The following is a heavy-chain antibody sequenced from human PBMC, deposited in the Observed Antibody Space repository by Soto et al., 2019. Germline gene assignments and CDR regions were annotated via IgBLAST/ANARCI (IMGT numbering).Heavy chain of an antibody. CDR2: ISAYNGNT. J-gene: IGHJ5*02. Sequence: ASVKVSCKASGYTFTSYGISWVRQAPGQGLEWMGWISAYNGNTNYAQKLQGRVTMTTDTSTSTAYMELRSLRSDDTAVYYCARDDRGPLTGNWFDPWGQGTLVTVSS. V-gene: IGHV1-18*01. D-gene: IGHD7-27*01. CDR1: GYTFTSYG. CDR3: ARDDRGPLTGNWFDP.